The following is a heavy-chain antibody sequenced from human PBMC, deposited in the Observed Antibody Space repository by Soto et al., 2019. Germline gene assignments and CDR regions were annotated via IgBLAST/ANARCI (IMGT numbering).Heavy chain of an antibody. V-gene: IGHV3-15*07. J-gene: IGHJ4*02. CDR2: IKSKTDGGTT. CDR1: GFTFNTAW. D-gene: IGHD3-22*01. Sequence: GGSLRLSCAASGFTFNTAWLNWLRQAPGKGLEWVGRIKSKTDGGTTDYAAPVKGRFTISRDDSKNTLYLQMNSLKTEDTAVYYCTTDPVTMIVVVPSSGWGQGTLVTVSS. CDR3: TTDPVTMIVVVPSSG.